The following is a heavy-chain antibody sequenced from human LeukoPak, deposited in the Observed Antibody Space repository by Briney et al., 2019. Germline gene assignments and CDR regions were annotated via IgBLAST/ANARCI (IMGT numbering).Heavy chain of an antibody. D-gene: IGHD6-19*01. V-gene: IGHV3-30-3*01. CDR3: ASPAGYSSGWYISDFDY. Sequence: GGSLRLSCAASGFTFSSYAMHWVRQAPGKGLEWVAVISYDGSNKYYADSVKGRFTISRDNSKNTLYLQMNSLRAVDTAVYYCASPAGYSSGWYISDFDYWGQGTLVTVSS. J-gene: IGHJ4*02. CDR2: ISYDGSNK. CDR1: GFTFSSYA.